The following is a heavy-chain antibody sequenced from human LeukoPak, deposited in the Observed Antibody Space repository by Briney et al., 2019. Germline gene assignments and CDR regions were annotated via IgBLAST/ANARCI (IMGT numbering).Heavy chain of an antibody. CDR1: GGSICSYY. J-gene: IGHJ6*03. CDR3: ARLGDYSKGGSYYYYYYMDV. V-gene: IGHV4-4*09. CDR2: IYTSGST. D-gene: IGHD4-11*01. Sequence: SETLSLTCTVSGGSICSYYWSWIRQPPGKGLEWIGYIYTSGSTNYNPSLKSRVTISVDTSKNQFSLKLSSVTAADTAVYYCARLGDYSKGGSYYYYYYMDVWGKGTTVTVSS.